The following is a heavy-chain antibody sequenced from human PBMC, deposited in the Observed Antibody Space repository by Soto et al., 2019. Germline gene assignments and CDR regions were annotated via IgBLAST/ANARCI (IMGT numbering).Heavy chain of an antibody. J-gene: IGHJ4*02. CDR1: GFTFSSYA. CDR2: ISGSGGST. CDR3: AKVGPSIVVVPAAMGIAAAGTARPLDY. D-gene: IGHD2-2*01. V-gene: IGHV3-23*01. Sequence: GGSLRLSCAASGFTFSSYAMSWVRQAPGKGLEWVSAISGSGGSTYYADSVKGRFTISRDNSKNTLYLQMNSLRAEDTAVYYCAKVGPSIVVVPAAMGIAAAGTARPLDYWGQGTLVTVSS.